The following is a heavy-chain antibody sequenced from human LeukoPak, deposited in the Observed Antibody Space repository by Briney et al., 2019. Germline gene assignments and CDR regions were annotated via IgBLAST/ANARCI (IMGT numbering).Heavy chain of an antibody. CDR3: ARAPYSSSSEGHVFDY. V-gene: IGHV4-59*11. D-gene: IGHD6-6*01. J-gene: IGHJ4*02. CDR1: GGSISSHY. CDR2: IYYSGST. Sequence: PSETLSLTCTVSGGSISSHYWSWIRQPPGKGLEWIWYIYYSGSTNYNPSLKSRVTISVDTSKNQFSLKLSSVTAADTAVYYCARAPYSSSSEGHVFDYWGQGTLVTVSS.